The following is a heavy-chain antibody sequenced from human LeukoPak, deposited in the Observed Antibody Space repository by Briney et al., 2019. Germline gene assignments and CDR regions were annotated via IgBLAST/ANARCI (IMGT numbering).Heavy chain of an antibody. Sequence: PSETLSLSCTVSGGSISSYYWSWIRQPPGKGLEWIGYIYYSGSTNYNPSLKSRVTISVDTSKNQFSLKLSSVTAADTAVYYCARGSSIAARLPFDYWGQGTLVTVSS. D-gene: IGHD6-6*01. V-gene: IGHV4-59*01. CDR1: GGSISSYY. J-gene: IGHJ4*02. CDR3: ARGSSIAARLPFDY. CDR2: IYYSGST.